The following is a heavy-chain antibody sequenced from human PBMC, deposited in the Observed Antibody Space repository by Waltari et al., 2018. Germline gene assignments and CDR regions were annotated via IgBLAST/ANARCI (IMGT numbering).Heavy chain of an antibody. D-gene: IGHD5-12*01. CDR3: AKIDIVATIPPLY. CDR2: ISGSCGRT. Sequence: EVQLVESGGGLVQPGGSLRLSCAASGFTFSSYAMSWVRQAPGKGLEWVAAISGSCGRTYYADSVKGRFTISRDNSKNTLYLQMNSLRAEDTAVYYCAKIDIVATIPPLYWGQGTLVTVSS. CDR1: GFTFSSYA. V-gene: IGHV3-23*04. J-gene: IGHJ4*02.